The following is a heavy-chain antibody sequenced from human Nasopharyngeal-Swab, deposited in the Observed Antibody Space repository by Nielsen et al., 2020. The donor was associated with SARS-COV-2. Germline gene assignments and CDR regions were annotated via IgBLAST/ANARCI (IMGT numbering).Heavy chain of an antibody. J-gene: IGHJ5*02. Sequence: SVKVSCKASGYTFTNYAIHWVRQAPGQRLEWMGWINAGNGKTKSSQKLQGRVTITRDTSASTAYMELSSLRHEDTAVYYCARGAFGLGHSWFDPWGQGTLVTVSS. CDR1: GYTFTNYA. D-gene: IGHD3-16*01. V-gene: IGHV1-3*01. CDR3: ARGAFGLGHSWFDP. CDR2: INAGNGKT.